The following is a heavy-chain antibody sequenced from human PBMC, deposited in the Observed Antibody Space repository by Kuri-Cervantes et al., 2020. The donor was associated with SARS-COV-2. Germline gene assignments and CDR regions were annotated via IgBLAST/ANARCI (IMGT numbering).Heavy chain of an antibody. CDR3: AKDRPLWGYLGYGMYV. CDR1: GFTFNSYD. CDR2: ISGDGGST. J-gene: IGHJ6*02. V-gene: IGHV3-23*01. Sequence: GESLKISCSASGFTFNSYDMSWVRQAPGEGLEWVSGISGDGGSTYYADSVKGRFTISRDNSKNTLYLQMNSLRAEDTAVYYCAKDRPLWGYLGYGMYVWGQGTTVTVSS. D-gene: IGHD7-27*01.